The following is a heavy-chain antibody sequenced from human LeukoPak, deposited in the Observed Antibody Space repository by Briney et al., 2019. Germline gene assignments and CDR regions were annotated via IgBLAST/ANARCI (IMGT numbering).Heavy chain of an antibody. CDR3: ARGSSYCDSGGYSDC. J-gene: IGHJ4*02. D-gene: IGHD3-22*01. CDR2: IYYSGST. V-gene: IGHV4-39*07. CDR1: GGSISSSSYY. Sequence: PSETLSLTCTVSGGSISSSSYYWGWIRQPPGKGLEWIGSIYYSGSTYYNPSLKSRVTISVDTSKNQFSLKLSSVTAADTAVYYCARGSSYCDSGGYSDCWGQGTLVTVSS.